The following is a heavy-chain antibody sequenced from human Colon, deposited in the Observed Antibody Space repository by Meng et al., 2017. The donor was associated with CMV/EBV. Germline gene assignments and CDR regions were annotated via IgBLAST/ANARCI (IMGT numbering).Heavy chain of an antibody. Sequence: SCAVSGFDVNINYMTWVRRAPGRGLEWVSTIHKDGSTYHADSVKGRSTVSRDSSRNTLYLEMNNLRPDDTALYFCGKLGGWFRIDSWGQGTPVTVSS. V-gene: IGHV3-53*01. D-gene: IGHD6-19*01. CDR1: GFDVNINY. CDR3: GKLGGWFRIDS. CDR2: IHKDGST. J-gene: IGHJ4*02.